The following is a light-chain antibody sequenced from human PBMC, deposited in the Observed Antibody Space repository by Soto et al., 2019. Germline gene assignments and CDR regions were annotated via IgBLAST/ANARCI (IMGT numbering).Light chain of an antibody. CDR2: WAS. Sequence: DIVMTQSPDSLAVSLGERATINCKSSQSLLYSSNNKNYLAWYQQKPGQPPKLLIYWASTRESGVPDRFSGSGSGTDFTLTISSLQAEDVAVYYCQQYYTTPVTFGQGTKVEIK. J-gene: IGKJ1*01. V-gene: IGKV4-1*01. CDR3: QQYYTTPVT. CDR1: QSLLYSSNNKNY.